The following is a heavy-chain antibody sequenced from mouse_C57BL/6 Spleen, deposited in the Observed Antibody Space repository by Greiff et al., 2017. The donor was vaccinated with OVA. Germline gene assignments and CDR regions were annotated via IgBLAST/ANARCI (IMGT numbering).Heavy chain of an antibody. Sequence: VQLQQSGPELVKPGASVKISCKASGYTFTDYYMNWVKQSHGKSLEWIGDINPNNGGTSYNQKFKGKATLTVDKSSSTAYMELRSLTSEDSAVYYCARSYYSKSFDYWGQGTTLTVSS. V-gene: IGHV1-26*01. D-gene: IGHD2-5*01. CDR2: INPNNGGT. CDR3: ARSYYSKSFDY. J-gene: IGHJ2*01. CDR1: GYTFTDYY.